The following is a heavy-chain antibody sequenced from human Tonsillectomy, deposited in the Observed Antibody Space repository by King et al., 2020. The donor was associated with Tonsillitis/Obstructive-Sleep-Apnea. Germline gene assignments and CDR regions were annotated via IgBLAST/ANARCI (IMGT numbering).Heavy chain of an antibody. V-gene: IGHV3-74*01. J-gene: IGHJ4*02. CDR1: GFTFSSYW. D-gene: IGHD3-9*01. Sequence: VQLVESGGGLVQPGGSLRLSCAASGFTFSSYWMHWVRQAPGKGLVWVSRINSDGSSTSYADSVKGRFTISRDNAKNTRYLQMNSLRAEDTAVYYCARDNYDILTGLDYWGQGTLVTVSS. CDR3: ARDNYDILTGLDY. CDR2: INSDGSST.